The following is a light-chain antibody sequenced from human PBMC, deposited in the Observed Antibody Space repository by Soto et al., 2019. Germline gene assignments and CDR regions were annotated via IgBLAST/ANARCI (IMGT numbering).Light chain of an antibody. Sequence: EIVLTQSPGTLSLSPGERATLSCRASQSVSSNYLAWYQQKAGQAPRLLIYGASSRATGIPDRFSGSGSGTDFTRTISRLEPEDFAVYYCQQYGSSPWTFGQGTKVEFK. V-gene: IGKV3-20*01. CDR2: GAS. CDR3: QQYGSSPWT. CDR1: QSVSSNY. J-gene: IGKJ1*01.